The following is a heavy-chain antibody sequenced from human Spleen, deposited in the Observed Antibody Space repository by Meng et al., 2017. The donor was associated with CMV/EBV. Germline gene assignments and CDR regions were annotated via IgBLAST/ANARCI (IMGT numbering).Heavy chain of an antibody. D-gene: IGHD2-2*01. J-gene: IGHJ4*02. CDR1: GYSFTNYW. CDR3: ARRGYCSNTICYGDTYFDY. CDR2: IYPGDSDT. Sequence: KVSCKGSGYSFTNYWIGWVRQMPGKGLEWMGIIYPGDSDTRYSPSFQGQVTISADKSISTAYLQWSSLKASDTAMYYCARRGYCSNTICYGDTYFDYWGQGTLVTVSS. V-gene: IGHV5-51*01.